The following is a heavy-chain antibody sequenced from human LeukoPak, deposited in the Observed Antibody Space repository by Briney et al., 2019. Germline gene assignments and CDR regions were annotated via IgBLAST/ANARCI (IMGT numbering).Heavy chain of an antibody. Sequence: SETLSLTCTVSGGSISSSSYYWGWIRQPPGKGLEWIGSIYYSGSTNYNPSLKSRVTISVDTSKNQFSLKLSSVTAADTAVYYCARVRGIAAAGIYYFDYWGQGTLVTVSS. V-gene: IGHV4-39*07. D-gene: IGHD6-13*01. J-gene: IGHJ4*02. CDR2: IYYSGST. CDR1: GGSISSSSYY. CDR3: ARVRGIAAAGIYYFDY.